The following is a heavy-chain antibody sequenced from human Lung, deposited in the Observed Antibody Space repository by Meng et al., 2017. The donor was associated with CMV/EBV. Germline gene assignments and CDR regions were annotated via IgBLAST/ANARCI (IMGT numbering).Heavy chain of an antibody. V-gene: IGHV4-59*01. Sequence: SXTXSLXCTVSGGSISSYYWSWIRQPAGKGLEWIGYIYYTGSTNYNPSLKSRVTISVDTSKKQFSLKLSSVTAADTAVYYCARGRDFGVVTPGYWGQGTVVTVSS. CDR3: ARGRDFGVVTPGY. J-gene: IGHJ4*02. CDR1: GGSISSYY. CDR2: IYYTGST. D-gene: IGHD3-3*01.